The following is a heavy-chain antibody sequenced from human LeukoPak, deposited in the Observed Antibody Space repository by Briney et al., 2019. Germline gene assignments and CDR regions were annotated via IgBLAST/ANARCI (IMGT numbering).Heavy chain of an antibody. Sequence: SETLSLTCTVSGGSISSYYWSWIRQPPGKGLEWIGYIYYSGSTNYNPSLKSRVTISVDTSKNQFSLKLSSVTAADTAVYYCARIPDILTGYYKGLPSLSFDYWGQGTLVTVS. CDR3: ARIPDILTGYYKGLPSLSFDY. D-gene: IGHD3-9*01. V-gene: IGHV4-59*01. J-gene: IGHJ4*02. CDR2: IYYSGST. CDR1: GGSISSYY.